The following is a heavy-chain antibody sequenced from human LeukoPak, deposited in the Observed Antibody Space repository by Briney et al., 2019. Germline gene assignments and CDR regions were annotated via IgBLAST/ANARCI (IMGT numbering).Heavy chain of an antibody. CDR3: ARWRAWGSTGGFDY. D-gene: IGHD3-16*01. J-gene: IGHJ4*02. V-gene: IGHV4-30-4*08. CDR2: IYYSGST. Sequence: SQTLSLTCTVSGGSISSGDYYWSWVRQPPGKGLEWIGYIYYSGSTYYNPSLKSRIAISVDTSRTHFSLKLSSVTAADTAVYYCARWRAWGSTGGFDYWGQGTLVTVSS. CDR1: GGSISSGDYY.